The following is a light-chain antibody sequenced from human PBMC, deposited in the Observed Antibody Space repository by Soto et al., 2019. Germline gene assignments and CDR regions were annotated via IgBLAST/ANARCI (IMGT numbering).Light chain of an antibody. Sequence: QSVLAQPASVSGSPGQSITISCTGTSSDVGDYKYVSWYQQHPGKAPKLVISEVSNRPSGISNRFSGSKSGNTASLTISGLQAEDEADYYCSASQTIFTCAFGTGTKVPS. V-gene: IGLV2-14*01. CDR3: SASQTIFTCA. CDR2: EVS. J-gene: IGLJ1*01. CDR1: SSDVGDYKY.